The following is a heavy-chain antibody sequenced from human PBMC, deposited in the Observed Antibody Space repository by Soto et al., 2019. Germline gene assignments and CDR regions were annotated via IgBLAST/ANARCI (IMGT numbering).Heavy chain of an antibody. CDR2: IIPIFGTA. J-gene: IGHJ5*02. D-gene: IGHD3-3*01. Sequence: QVQLVQSGAEVKTPGSSVKVSCKASGGTFSSYAISWVRQAPGQVLEWMGGIIPIFGTANYAQKFQGRVTITADEATSTAYMELSSLRSEDTAVYYCASPKFRFWQQLDPWGQGTLVTVSS. V-gene: IGHV1-69*01. CDR1: GGTFSSYA. CDR3: ASPKFRFWQQLDP.